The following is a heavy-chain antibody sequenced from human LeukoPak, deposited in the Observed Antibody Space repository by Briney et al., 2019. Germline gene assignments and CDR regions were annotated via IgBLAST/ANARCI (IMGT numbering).Heavy chain of an antibody. Sequence: GRSLRLSCAASGFTFSSYGMHWVRQAPGKGLEWVAVISYDGSNKYYADSVKGRFTISRDNSKNTLYLQMNSLRAEDTAVYYCAKGGYGSGRQFDYWGQGTLVTVSS. CDR1: GFTFSSYG. CDR3: AKGGYGSGRQFDY. D-gene: IGHD3-10*01. CDR2: ISYDGSNK. J-gene: IGHJ4*02. V-gene: IGHV3-30*18.